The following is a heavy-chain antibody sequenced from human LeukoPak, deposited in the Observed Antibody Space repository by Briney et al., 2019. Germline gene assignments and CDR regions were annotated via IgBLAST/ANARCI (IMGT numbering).Heavy chain of an antibody. CDR3: ARGSSGWYANRLYYFDY. V-gene: IGHV4-39*07. CDR1: GGSISSSSYY. D-gene: IGHD6-19*01. J-gene: IGHJ4*02. CDR2: IYYSGST. Sequence: SETLSLTCTVSGGSISSSSYYWGWVRQPPGKGLEWIGSIYYSGSTYYNPSLKSRVTISVDTSKNQFSLKLSSVTAADTAVYYCARGSSGWYANRLYYFDYWGQGTLVTVSS.